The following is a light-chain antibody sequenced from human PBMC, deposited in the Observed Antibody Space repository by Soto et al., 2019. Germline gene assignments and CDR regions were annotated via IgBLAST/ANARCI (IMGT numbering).Light chain of an antibody. CDR3: QQTYDSLVS. Sequence: EIKMTQSPPSLSASEGDRVTITCRASQTISDYLHWYQQKPGKAPTLLIYGSSSLQTGVPPRFSGSGSGTEFTLTISSLQPEDFGTYYCQQTYDSLVSFGGGTNVDIK. CDR1: QTISDY. J-gene: IGKJ4*01. V-gene: IGKV1-39*01. CDR2: GSS.